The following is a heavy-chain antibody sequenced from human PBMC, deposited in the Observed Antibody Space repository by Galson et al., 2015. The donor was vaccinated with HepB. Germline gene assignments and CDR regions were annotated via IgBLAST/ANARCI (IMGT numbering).Heavy chain of an antibody. Sequence: QSGAEVKKPGESLKISCKGSGSSFTSYWIGWVRQVPGKGLEWMGIIYRGDSDTRYSPSFQGQVTISADKSISTAYLQWSSLKASDTAMYYCARRDSGMATIGGADFDYWGQGTLVTVSS. D-gene: IGHD5-24*01. CDR3: ARRDSGMATIGGADFDY. CDR1: GSSFTSYW. CDR2: IYRGDSDT. J-gene: IGHJ4*02. V-gene: IGHV5-51*01.